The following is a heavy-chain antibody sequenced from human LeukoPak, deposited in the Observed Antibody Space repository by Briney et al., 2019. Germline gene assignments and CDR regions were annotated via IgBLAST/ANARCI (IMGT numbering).Heavy chain of an antibody. CDR1: GDSISSYY. CDR3: ARDIGSGPVDV. CDR2: LYYTGRT. Sequence: SETLSLTCTVSGDSISSYYWSWIRQPPGKGLEWIGYLYYTGRTNFNPSLKSRVTMSVDTSKNQLSLKLSSVTAADTAVYYCARDIGSGPVDVWGQGTTVTVSS. J-gene: IGHJ6*02. V-gene: IGHV4-59*01. D-gene: IGHD3-10*01.